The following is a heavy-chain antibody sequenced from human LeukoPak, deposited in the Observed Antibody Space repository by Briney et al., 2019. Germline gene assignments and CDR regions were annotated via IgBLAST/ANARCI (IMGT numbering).Heavy chain of an antibody. Sequence: PSETLSLTCAVYGGSFSGYYWSWIRQPPGKGLEWIGEINHGGSTNYNPSLKSRVTISVDTSKNQFSLKLSSVTAADTAVYYCARAPLEMATIPGAFDIWGQGTMVTVSS. CDR1: GGSFSGYY. J-gene: IGHJ3*02. D-gene: IGHD5-24*01. CDR3: ARAPLEMATIPGAFDI. V-gene: IGHV4-34*01. CDR2: INHGGST.